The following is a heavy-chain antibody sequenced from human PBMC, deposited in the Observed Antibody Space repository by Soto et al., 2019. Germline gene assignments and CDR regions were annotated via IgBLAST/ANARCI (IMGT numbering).Heavy chain of an antibody. CDR3: ARRSTTPSRYFDH. D-gene: IGHD4-17*01. CDR1: GGSISSSSYY. V-gene: IGHV4-39*01. Sequence: TSETLSLTCTVSGGSISSSSYYWGWIRQPPGKGLEWIGGLYYSGSTDYNPSLKSRVTISVDASKNQFSLKLSSVTAADTAVYYCARRSTTPSRYFDHWGQGTLVTVSS. J-gene: IGHJ4*02. CDR2: LYYSGST.